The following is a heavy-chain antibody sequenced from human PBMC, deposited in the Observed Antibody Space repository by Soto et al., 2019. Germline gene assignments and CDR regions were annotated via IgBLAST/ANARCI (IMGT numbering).Heavy chain of an antibody. V-gene: IGHV4-59*01. CDR2: IYYSGST. J-gene: IGHJ4*02. Sequence: QVQLQESGPGLVKPSATLSLTCTVSGGSISSYYWSWIRQPPGKGLEWIGYIYYSGSTNYNPSLKSRVTISVDTSKIHFSLKLSSVTAADTAVYYCARDYYGSGSPPRGYWGQGTLVSVSS. D-gene: IGHD3-10*01. CDR3: ARDYYGSGSPPRGY. CDR1: GGSISSYY.